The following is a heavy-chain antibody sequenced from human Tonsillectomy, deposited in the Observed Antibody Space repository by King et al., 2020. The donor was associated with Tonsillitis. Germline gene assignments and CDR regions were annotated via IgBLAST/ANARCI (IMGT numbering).Heavy chain of an antibody. D-gene: IGHD3-10*01. J-gene: IGHJ5*02. CDR2: SSAYNGNT. Sequence: VQLVQSGAEVKKPGASVKVSCKASGYTFTSYGISWVRQAPGQGLEWMGWSSAYNGNTNYAQKLQGRVTMTTDTSTRQAYMELRSLRSDDTAVYYCARDYGSGSPGANWFDPWGQGTLVTVSS. CDR1: GYTFTSYG. V-gene: IGHV1-18*01. CDR3: ARDYGSGSPGANWFDP.